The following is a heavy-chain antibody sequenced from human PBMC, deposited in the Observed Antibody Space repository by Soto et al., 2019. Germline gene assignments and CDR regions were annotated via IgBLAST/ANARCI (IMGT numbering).Heavy chain of an antibody. Sequence: EVLLLESGGGLVHPGGSLRLSCAGSGFSFRSYAIAWVRHAPGKGLEWVSAISGDAATTSYAESVKGRFAISRDNSKSTLYLQMSSLRVEDTAVYYCARDRFRTASSCYFTWGQGTLVTVSS. V-gene: IGHV3-23*01. D-gene: IGHD2-2*01. J-gene: IGHJ5*02. CDR2: ISGDAATT. CDR3: ARDRFRTASSCYFT. CDR1: GFSFRSYA.